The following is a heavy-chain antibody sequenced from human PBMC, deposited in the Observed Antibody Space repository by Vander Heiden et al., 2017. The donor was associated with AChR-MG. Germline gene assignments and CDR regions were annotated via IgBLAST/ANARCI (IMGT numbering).Heavy chain of an antibody. Sequence: EVPLVASGGGLVQPGGSLRLSCAASGFTGSGTYMNWVRQATGKGLEWVSVIYTGGSTSYADSVKGRFTISRDNSKNTLYLQMNSLRAEDTAVYYCARDESSGYFEFQPWGQGTRVTVSS. D-gene: IGHD3-22*01. CDR3: ARDESSGYFEFQP. J-gene: IGHJ5*02. CDR2: IYTGGST. V-gene: IGHV3-66*01. CDR1: GFTGSGTY.